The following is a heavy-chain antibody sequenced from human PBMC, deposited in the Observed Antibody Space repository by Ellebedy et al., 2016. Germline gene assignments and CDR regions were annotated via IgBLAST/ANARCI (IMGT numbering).Heavy chain of an antibody. D-gene: IGHD1/OR15-1a*01. CDR1: GFTFSSYA. CDR3: AKSNNVMDCFDP. Sequence: GGSLRLSCAASGFTFSSYALSWVRQVPGKGLEWVSGVSGSGGRTHYADSVKGRFTISRDNSKNTRYLQMNSLRAEDTAVDYCAKSNNVMDCFDPWGQGTLVTVSS. CDR2: VSGSGGRT. V-gene: IGHV3-23*01. J-gene: IGHJ5*02.